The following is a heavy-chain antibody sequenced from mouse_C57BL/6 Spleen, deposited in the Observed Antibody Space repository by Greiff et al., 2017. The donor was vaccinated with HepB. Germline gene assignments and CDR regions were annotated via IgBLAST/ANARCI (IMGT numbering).Heavy chain of an antibody. V-gene: IGHV1-72*01. CDR1: GYTFTSYW. CDR3: ARDPNYYGSSYYYAMDY. D-gene: IGHD1-1*01. CDR2: IDPNSGGT. Sequence: QVQLQQPGAELVKPGASVKLSCKASGYTFTSYWMHWVKQRPGRGLEWIGRIDPNSGGTKYNEKFKSKATLTVDKPSSTAYMRLSSLTSEDSAVYYWARDPNYYGSSYYYAMDYWGQGTSVTVSS. J-gene: IGHJ4*01.